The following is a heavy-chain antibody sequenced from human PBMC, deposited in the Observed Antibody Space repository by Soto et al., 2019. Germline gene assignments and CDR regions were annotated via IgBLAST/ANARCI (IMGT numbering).Heavy chain of an antibody. J-gene: IGHJ5*02. Sequence: ASVKVSCKTSGYIFTAYGLAWLRQAPGQRPEWMGWVSTNDDRTNYAQKLQGRVTMTTDTSTSTAYMELRSLRSDDTAVYYCARDVRRGYSYGPWGQGTLVTVSS. CDR3: ARDVRRGYSYGP. D-gene: IGHD5-18*01. V-gene: IGHV1-18*01. CDR2: VSTNDDRT. CDR1: GYIFTAYG.